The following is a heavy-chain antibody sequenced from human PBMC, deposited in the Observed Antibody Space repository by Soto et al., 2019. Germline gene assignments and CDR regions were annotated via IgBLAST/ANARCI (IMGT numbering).Heavy chain of an antibody. V-gene: IGHV1-18*01. CDR2: INAYNGNT. D-gene: IGHD3-16*01. J-gene: IGHJ6*02. CDR3: AMVDVYVTPSPQDV. Sequence: QVQLVQSGAEVKNPGASVKVSCKASGYSFTRYGIGWARQAPGQGLEWMGWINAYNGNTNYAQNLQGRLTRTTDTSTTTAYMELRSLRSNATAIYYCAMVDVYVTPSPQDVWGQGTTVTVSS. CDR1: GYSFTRYG.